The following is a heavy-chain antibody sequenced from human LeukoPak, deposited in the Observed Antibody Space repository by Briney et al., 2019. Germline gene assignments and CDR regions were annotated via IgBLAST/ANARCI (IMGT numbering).Heavy chain of an antibody. Sequence: GRSLRLSCAASGFTFSSYGMHWVRQAPGKGLEWVAVIWYDGSNKYYADSVKGRFTISRDNSKNTLYLQMNSLRAEDTAVYYCARDGYYYGSGGFDYWGQGTLVTVSS. V-gene: IGHV3-33*01. CDR2: IWYDGSNK. J-gene: IGHJ4*02. D-gene: IGHD3-10*01. CDR1: GFTFSSYG. CDR3: ARDGYYYGSGGFDY.